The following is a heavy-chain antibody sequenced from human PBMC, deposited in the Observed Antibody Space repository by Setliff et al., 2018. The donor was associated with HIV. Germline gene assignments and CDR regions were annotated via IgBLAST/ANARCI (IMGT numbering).Heavy chain of an antibody. V-gene: IGHV1-18*01. Sequence: ASVKVSCKASGGTFSSYTISWVRQAPGQGLEWMGWISTYNGNTNYAQKFQGRVTMTTVTSTSTAYMELRSLRSDDTAVYYCASGPNDCTSSSCRFSFYYYYMDVWGKGTRVTVSS. CDR1: GGTFSSYT. CDR3: ASGPNDCTSSSCRFSFYYYYMDV. CDR2: ISTYNGNT. D-gene: IGHD2-2*01. J-gene: IGHJ6*03.